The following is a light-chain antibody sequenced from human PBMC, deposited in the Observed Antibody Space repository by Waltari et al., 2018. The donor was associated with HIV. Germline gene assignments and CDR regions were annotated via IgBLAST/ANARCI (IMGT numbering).Light chain of an antibody. V-gene: IGLV1-47*01. CDR2: RDN. Sequence: QSVLTQPPSASGTPGQRVTISCSGSSANIGNTVYWYQQLPGTAPKVLIYRDNQRPSGVPDRFSGSRSGTSASLDVSGLRSEDEADYYCSLSFGGAAVFGGGTHVTVL. CDR3: SLSFGGAAV. J-gene: IGLJ2*01. CDR1: SANIGNT.